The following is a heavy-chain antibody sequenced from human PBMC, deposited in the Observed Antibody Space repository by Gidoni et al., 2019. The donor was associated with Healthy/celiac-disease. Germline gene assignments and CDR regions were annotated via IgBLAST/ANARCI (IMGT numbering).Heavy chain of an antibody. CDR1: GGSISSRRYY. Sequence: QLQLQESGPGLVKPSETLSLTCTVSGGSISSRRYYWGWIRQPPGKGLEWIGSIYYSGSTYYNPSLKSRVTISVDTSKNQFSLKLSSVTAADTAVYYCARRVNYYGSGSFEAFDIWGQGTMVTVSS. CDR2: IYYSGST. V-gene: IGHV4-39*01. J-gene: IGHJ3*02. CDR3: ARRVNYYGSGSFEAFDI. D-gene: IGHD3-10*01.